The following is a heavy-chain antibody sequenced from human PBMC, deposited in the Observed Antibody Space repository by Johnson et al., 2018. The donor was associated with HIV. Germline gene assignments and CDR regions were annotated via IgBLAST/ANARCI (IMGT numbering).Heavy chain of an antibody. D-gene: IGHD6-6*01. Sequence: QVQLVESGGGVVQPGGSPRLSCAASGFTFSDHYMAWIRQAPGKGLEWVSYISSSGSTIFYADSVKGRFTISRDNSKNTLYLQMNSLRAEDTAVYYCARDWNEYSSSDGAFDIWGQGTMVTVSS. CDR3: ARDWNEYSSSDGAFDI. V-gene: IGHV3-11*01. CDR2: ISSSGSTI. CDR1: GFTFSDHY. J-gene: IGHJ3*02.